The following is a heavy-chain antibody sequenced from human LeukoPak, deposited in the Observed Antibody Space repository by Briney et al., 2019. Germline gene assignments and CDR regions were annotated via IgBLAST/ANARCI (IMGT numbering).Heavy chain of an antibody. V-gene: IGHV4-34*01. J-gene: IGHJ5*02. CDR3: ARLAGSSSWYNWFDP. Sequence: SETLSLTCAVYGGSFSGYYWSWIRQPPGKGLEWIGEINHSGSTNYNPSLKSRVTISVDTSKNQFSLKLSSVTAADTAVYYCARLAGSSSWYNWFDPWGQGTLVTVSS. CDR2: INHSGST. CDR1: GGSFSGYY. D-gene: IGHD6-13*01.